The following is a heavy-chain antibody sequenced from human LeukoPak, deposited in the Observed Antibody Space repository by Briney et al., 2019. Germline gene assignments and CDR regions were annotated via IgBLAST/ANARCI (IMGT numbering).Heavy chain of an antibody. CDR3: AELGITMIGGV. V-gene: IGHV3-48*03. CDR2: ISSSGSTI. Sequence: GGSLRLSCAASGFTFSNYAMRWVRQALGKGLEWVSYISSSGSTIYYADSVKGRFTISRDNAKNSLYLQMNSLRAEDTAVYYCAELGITMIGGVWGKGTTVTISS. J-gene: IGHJ6*04. D-gene: IGHD3-10*02. CDR1: GFTFSNYA.